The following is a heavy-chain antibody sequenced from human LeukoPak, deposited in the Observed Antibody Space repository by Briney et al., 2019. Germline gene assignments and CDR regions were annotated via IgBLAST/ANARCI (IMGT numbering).Heavy chain of an antibody. Sequence: PSETLSLTCAVYGGSFSGYYWSWIRQPPGKGLKWIGEINHSGSTNYNPSLKSRVTISVDTSKNQFSLKLSSVTAADTAVYYCARGYRGVVPAAIPPQAFDIWGQGTMVTVSS. CDR3: ARGYRGVVPAAIPPQAFDI. CDR1: GGSFSGYY. D-gene: IGHD2-2*01. J-gene: IGHJ3*02. CDR2: INHSGST. V-gene: IGHV4-34*01.